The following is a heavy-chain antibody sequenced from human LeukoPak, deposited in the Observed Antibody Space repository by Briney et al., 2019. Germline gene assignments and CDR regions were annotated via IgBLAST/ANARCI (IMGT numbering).Heavy chain of an antibody. CDR2: ICTDETTI. CDR1: GFTFSSHW. V-gene: IGHV3-74*01. Sequence: GGSLRLSCAASGFTFSSHWMTWVRQAPGKGLVWVSQICTDETTIRYADSVKGRFTISRDNAKNTLYLQMSSLRVEDTAVYYCVRGVPVTPGIDYWGQGTLVTVSS. CDR3: VRGVPVTPGIDY. D-gene: IGHD2-2*01. J-gene: IGHJ4*02.